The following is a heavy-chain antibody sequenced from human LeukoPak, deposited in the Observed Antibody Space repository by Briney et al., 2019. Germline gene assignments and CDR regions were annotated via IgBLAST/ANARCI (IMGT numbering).Heavy chain of an antibody. V-gene: IGHV4-4*02. D-gene: IGHD3-22*01. J-gene: IGHJ5*02. CDR1: GGSISSSNW. CDR2: IYHSGST. Sequence: SETLSLTCAVSGGSISSSNWWSWVRQPPGKGLEWIGEIYHSGSTNYNPSLESRVTISVDTSKNQFSLKLSSVTAADTAVYYCASVYYYDSSGYYRNWFDPWGQGTLVTVSS. CDR3: ASVYYYDSSGYYRNWFDP.